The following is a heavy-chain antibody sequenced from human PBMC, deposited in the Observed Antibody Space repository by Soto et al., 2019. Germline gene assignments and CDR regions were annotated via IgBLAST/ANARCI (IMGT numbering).Heavy chain of an antibody. CDR2: ISYDGSNK. CDR1: GFTFSSYG. V-gene: IGHV3-30*03. Sequence: LRLCCAASGFTFSSYGMHWVRQAPGKGLEWVAVISYDGSNKYYADSVKGRFTISRDNSKNTLYLQMNSLRAEDTAVYYCAGSSGSYLCYYYYGMDGWGQGPTVTVSS. D-gene: IGHD1-26*01. CDR3: AGSSGSYLCYYYYGMDG. J-gene: IGHJ6*02.